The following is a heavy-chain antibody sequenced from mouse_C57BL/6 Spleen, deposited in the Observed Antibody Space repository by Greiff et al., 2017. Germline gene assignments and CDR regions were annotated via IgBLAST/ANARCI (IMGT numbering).Heavy chain of an antibody. V-gene: IGHV1-50*01. CDR3: ARYYDYDGGFAY. Sequence: QVQLQQPGAELVKPGASVKLSCKASGYTFTSYWMQWVKQRPGQGLEWIGETDPSDSYTNYNQKFKGKATLTVDTSSSTAYMQLSSLTSEDSAVYYCARYYDYDGGFAYWGQGTLVTVSA. J-gene: IGHJ3*01. CDR1: GYTFTSYW. CDR2: TDPSDSYT. D-gene: IGHD2-4*01.